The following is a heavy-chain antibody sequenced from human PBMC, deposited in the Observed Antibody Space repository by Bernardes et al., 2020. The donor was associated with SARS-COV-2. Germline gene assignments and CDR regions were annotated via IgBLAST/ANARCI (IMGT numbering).Heavy chain of an antibody. D-gene: IGHD2-2*02. CDR1: GFTFTSYW. CDR3: AKYLNGLDV. V-gene: IGHV3-74*01. J-gene: IGHJ6*02. Sequence: GGSLRLSCVASGFTFTSYWMYWVRRAPGKGLVWVSRIDTGGSSTSYADSVKGRFTISRDNAKNTLYLQMNSLRVEDTAVYYCAKYLNGLDVWGQGTTVTVSS. CDR2: IDTGGSST.